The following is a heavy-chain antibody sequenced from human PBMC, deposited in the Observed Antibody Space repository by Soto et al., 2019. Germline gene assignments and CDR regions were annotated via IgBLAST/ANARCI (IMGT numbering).Heavy chain of an antibody. V-gene: IGHV1-24*01. CDR1: GYTLTELS. J-gene: IGHJ4*02. CDR3: ATGPLGGYFDY. D-gene: IGHD3-3*01. Sequence: ASVKVSCKVSGYTLTELSMHWVRQAPGKGLEGVVGFDPEDGETIYAQKFQGRVTMTEDTSTDTAYMELSSLRSEDTAVYYCATGPLGGYFDYWGQGTLVTVYS. CDR2: FDPEDGET.